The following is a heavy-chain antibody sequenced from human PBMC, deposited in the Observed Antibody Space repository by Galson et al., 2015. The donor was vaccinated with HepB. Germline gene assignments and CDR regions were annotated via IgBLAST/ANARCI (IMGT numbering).Heavy chain of an antibody. J-gene: IGHJ4*02. V-gene: IGHV7-4-1*02. D-gene: IGHD3-16*02. CDR1: GYTLTSYA. CDR3: ARALYDYVWESYRYSAARDFDY. Sequence: SVKVSCKASGYTLTSYAMNWVRQAPGQGLEWMGWINTNTGNPTYAQGFTGRFVFSLDTSVSTAYLQISSLKAEDTAVYYCARALYDYVWESYRYSAARDFDYWGQGTLVTVSS. CDR2: INTNTGNP.